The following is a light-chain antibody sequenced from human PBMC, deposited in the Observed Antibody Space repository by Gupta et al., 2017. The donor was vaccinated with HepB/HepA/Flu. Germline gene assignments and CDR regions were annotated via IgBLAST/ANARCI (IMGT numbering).Light chain of an antibody. V-gene: IGLV3-21*03. Sequence: SYVLTQPPSVSVAPGKTDKITCGGNNIGSKSVHWYKQQTGQAPVGVVYDSSDRPSGIPERFSGSNSGNTATLTISRVEARDEADYYCQVWDSSSDHYVFGTGTKVTVL. CDR3: QVWDSSSDHYV. CDR2: DSS. CDR1: NIGSKS. J-gene: IGLJ1*01.